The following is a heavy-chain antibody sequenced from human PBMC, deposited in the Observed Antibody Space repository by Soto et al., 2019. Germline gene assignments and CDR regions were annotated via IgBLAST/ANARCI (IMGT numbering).Heavy chain of an antibody. CDR3: ARQRPVRYYDSSGYLDY. J-gene: IGHJ4*02. Sequence: GESLKISCQGSGYSFTSYWIGWVRQMPGKGLEWMGIIYPGDSDTRYSPSFQGQVTISADKSISTAYLQWSSLKASDTAMYYCARQRPVRYYDSSGYLDYWGQGTLVTVSS. CDR2: IYPGDSDT. D-gene: IGHD3-22*01. V-gene: IGHV5-51*01. CDR1: GYSFTSYW.